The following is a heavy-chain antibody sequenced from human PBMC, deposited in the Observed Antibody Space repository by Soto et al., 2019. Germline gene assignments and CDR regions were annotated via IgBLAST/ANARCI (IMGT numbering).Heavy chain of an antibody. V-gene: IGHV3-30*18. CDR2: ISYDGSNK. J-gene: IGHJ6*03. CDR3: AKGYSSSWYFTGSPDYMDV. D-gene: IGHD6-13*01. CDR1: GFTFSSYG. Sequence: GGSLRLSCAASGFTFSSYGMHWVRQAPGKGLEWVAVISYDGSNKYYADSVKGRFTISRDNSKNTLYLQMNSLRAEDTAVYYCAKGYSSSWYFTGSPDYMDVWGKGTTVTVSS.